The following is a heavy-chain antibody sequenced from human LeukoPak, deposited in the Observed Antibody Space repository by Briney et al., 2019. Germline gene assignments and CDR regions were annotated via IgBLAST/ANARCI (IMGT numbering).Heavy chain of an antibody. Sequence: ASVKVSCKASGYTFTSYAMHWVRQAPGQRLEWMGWINAGNGNTKYSQEFQGRVTITRDTSASTAYMELSSLRSEDMAVYYCARGAATISGDYYFDYWGQGTLVTVSS. CDR3: ARGAATISGDYYFDY. CDR2: INAGNGNT. CDR1: GYTFTSYA. D-gene: IGHD5-24*01. V-gene: IGHV1-3*03. J-gene: IGHJ4*02.